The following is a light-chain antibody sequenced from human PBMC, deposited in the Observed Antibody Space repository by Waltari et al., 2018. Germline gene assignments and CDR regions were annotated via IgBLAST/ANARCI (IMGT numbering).Light chain of an antibody. CDR1: KLADNY. CDR2: QDR. V-gene: IGLV3-1*01. J-gene: IGLJ2*01. CDR3: QAWDSSALVV. Sequence: SYELTQPPSVSVSPGQTASITCSGDKLADNYVCWYQQKPGQSPVLVIYQDRKRPSGIPERFSGSNSGNTATLTISGTQAMDEADYYCQAWDSSALVVFGGGTKVTVL.